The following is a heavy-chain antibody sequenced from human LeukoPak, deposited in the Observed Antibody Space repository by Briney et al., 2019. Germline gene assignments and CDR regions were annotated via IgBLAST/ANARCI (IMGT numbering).Heavy chain of an antibody. V-gene: IGHV3-53*01. J-gene: IGHJ4*02. CDR3: ARGPPARYCSGGSCYSDY. CDR2: IYSGGST. D-gene: IGHD2-15*01. CDR1: GFTVSSNY. Sequence: GGSLRLSCAASGFTVSSNYMSWVRQALGKGLEWVSVIYSGGSTYYADSVKGRFTISRDNSKNTLYLQMNSLRAEDTAVYYCARGPPARYCSGGSCYSDYWGQGTLVTVSS.